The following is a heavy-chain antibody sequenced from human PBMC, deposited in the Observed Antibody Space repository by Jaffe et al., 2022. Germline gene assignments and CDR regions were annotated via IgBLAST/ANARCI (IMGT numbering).Heavy chain of an antibody. D-gene: IGHD6-19*01. CDR2: IYYSGST. V-gene: IGHV4-39*01. J-gene: IGHJ3*02. CDR1: GGSISSSSYY. CDR3: ARHSWGYSSGWYVAFDI. Sequence: QLQLQESGPGLVKPSETLSLTCTVSGGSISSSSYYWGWIRQPPGKGLEWIGSIYYSGSTYYNPSLKSRVTISVDTSKNQFSLKLSSVTAADTAVYYCARHSWGYSSGWYVAFDIWGQGTMVTVSS.